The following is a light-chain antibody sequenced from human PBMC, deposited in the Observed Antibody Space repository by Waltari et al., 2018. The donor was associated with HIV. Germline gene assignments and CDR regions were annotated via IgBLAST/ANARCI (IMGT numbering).Light chain of an antibody. CDR2: DVS. CDR3: SSYTSSSPYA. V-gene: IGLV2-14*03. Sequence: QSALTQPASVSGSPGQSITISCTGTSSDVGGYNYVSWYQQHPGKAPKLMIYDVSNRPSGVSNRFSGSKSGNTASLTISGLQADDEADYYCSSYTSSSPYAFGTGTKVTVL. CDR1: SSDVGGYNY. J-gene: IGLJ1*01.